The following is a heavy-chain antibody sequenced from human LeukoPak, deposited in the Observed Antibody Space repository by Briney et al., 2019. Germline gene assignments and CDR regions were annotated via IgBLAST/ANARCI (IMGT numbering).Heavy chain of an antibody. D-gene: IGHD6-19*01. Sequence: GGSLRLSCAASGFTFSSSWMHWVRQGPGKGLVWVARMNADGRTINYADSVKGRFTISRDNAKNTLYLQLNSLRAEDTAVYFCAQGYSSGWYPYWGQGSLVSVSS. CDR3: AQGYSSGWYPY. V-gene: IGHV3-74*01. CDR1: GFTFSSSW. CDR2: MNADGRTI. J-gene: IGHJ4*02.